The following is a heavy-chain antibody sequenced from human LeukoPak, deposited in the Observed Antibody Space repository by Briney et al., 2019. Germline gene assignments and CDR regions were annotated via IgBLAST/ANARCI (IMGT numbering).Heavy chain of an antibody. CDR2: IYTSGST. Sequence: SGTLSLTCTVSGGSISSYYWSWIRQPAGKGLEWIGRIYTSGSTNYNPSLKSRVTMSVDTSKNQFSLKLSSVTAADTAVYYCARVDNRYKRAAAVNNWFDPWGQGTLVTVSS. CDR3: ARVDNRYKRAAAVNNWFDP. V-gene: IGHV4-4*07. J-gene: IGHJ5*02. D-gene: IGHD6-13*01. CDR1: GGSISSYY.